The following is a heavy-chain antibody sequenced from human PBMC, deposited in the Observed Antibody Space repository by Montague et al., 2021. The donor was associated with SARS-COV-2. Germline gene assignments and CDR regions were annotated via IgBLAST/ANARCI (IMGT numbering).Heavy chain of an antibody. CDR1: GGSISGYY. J-gene: IGHJ6*02. Sequence: SETLSLTCTVSGGSISGYYWSWIRQPPGKGLEWIGYIYYSGSTKYNPFLESRVTVSVDRSKNQVSLTLSSVTAADTAVYYCARLLRSCTNGVCRTNYYYAMDVWGQGTTVTVSS. V-gene: IGHV4-59*01. CDR3: ARLLRSCTNGVCRTNYYYAMDV. CDR2: IYYSGST. D-gene: IGHD2-8*01.